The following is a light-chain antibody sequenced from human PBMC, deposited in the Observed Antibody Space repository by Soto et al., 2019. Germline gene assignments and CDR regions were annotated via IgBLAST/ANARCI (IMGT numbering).Light chain of an antibody. Sequence: EIVMTQSPATLSVSPGDRVTLSCRASQFVRSNSAWYQQKPGQAPRLLIYGASLRATGIPARFSGSGYGTEFTLTLSSLQSEDFAVYYCHQYNTWPLTFGGGTKV. V-gene: IGKV3-15*01. CDR1: QFVRSN. J-gene: IGKJ4*01. CDR2: GAS. CDR3: HQYNTWPLT.